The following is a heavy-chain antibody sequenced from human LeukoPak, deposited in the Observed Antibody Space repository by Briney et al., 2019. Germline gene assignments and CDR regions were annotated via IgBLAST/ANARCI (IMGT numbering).Heavy chain of an antibody. CDR2: ISGSGGST. CDR1: GFTLSSYA. CDR3: AKDPRAGYCSSTSCYTGGLFDY. J-gene: IGHJ4*02. D-gene: IGHD2-2*02. V-gene: IGHV3-23*01. Sequence: GGSLRLSCAASGFTLSSYAMSWVRQAPGKGLEWVSAISGSGGSTYYADSVKGRFTISRDNSKNTLYLQMNSLRAEDTAVYYCAKDPRAGYCSSTSCYTGGLFDYWGQGTLVTVSS.